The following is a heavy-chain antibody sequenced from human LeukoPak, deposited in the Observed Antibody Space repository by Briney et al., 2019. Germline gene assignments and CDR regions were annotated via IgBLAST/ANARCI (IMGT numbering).Heavy chain of an antibody. CDR1: GFTFSNYW. V-gene: IGHV3-7*01. D-gene: IGHD4/OR15-4a*01. Sequence: GGSLRLSCAASGFTFSNYWMQWVRQAPGKGLARVASIKEDGSNKAYVDSVRGRFTISRDNAKNSLFLQVTSLRAEDTAVYYCARDRGATTFDYWGQGTLVAVSS. CDR3: ARDRGATTFDY. J-gene: IGHJ4*02. CDR2: IKEDGSNK.